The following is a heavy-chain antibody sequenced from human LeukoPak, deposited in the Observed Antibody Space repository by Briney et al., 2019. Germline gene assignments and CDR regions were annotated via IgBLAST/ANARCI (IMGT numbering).Heavy chain of an antibody. CDR2: ISDSGGTT. D-gene: IGHD2-2*01. V-gene: IGHV3-23*01. CDR1: GFTFSSYA. J-gene: IGHJ5*02. CDR3: AKLTRGYCSSTACPNWFDP. Sequence: GGSLRLSCAASGFTFSSYAMSWVRHAPGEGLEWVSAISDSGGTTYYADSAKGRFTISRDNSKNTLYLQMNSLRGEDTAVYYCAKLTRGYCSSTACPNWFDPWGQGTLVTVSS.